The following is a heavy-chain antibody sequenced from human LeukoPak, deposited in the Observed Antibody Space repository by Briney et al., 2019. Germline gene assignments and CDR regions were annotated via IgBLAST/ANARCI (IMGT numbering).Heavy chain of an antibody. V-gene: IGHV3-9*01. CDR1: GFTFDDYA. J-gene: IGHJ3*02. CDR3: AKRPGTYFAFDI. Sequence: GGSLRLSCAAAGFTFDDYAMHWGRQAPGKGLEWVSGISWDSGSIGYADCVKGRFTISRDNSNNTLYLKMTSLRAEDTAVYYCAKRPGTYFAFDIWGQGTVVTVSS. CDR2: ISWDSGSI. D-gene: IGHD1-26*01.